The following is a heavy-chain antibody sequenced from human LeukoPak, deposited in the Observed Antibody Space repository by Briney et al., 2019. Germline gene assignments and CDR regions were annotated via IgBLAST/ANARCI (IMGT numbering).Heavy chain of an antibody. CDR3: ARGCGGNSGGDY. CDR2: INPNTGGT. Sequence: GASVKVSCKASGYTFTDYYMHWVRQAPGQGLEWMGWINPNTGGTNYAQKFQGRVSMTRDTSISTAYMELSSLRSDDTAVYYCARGCGGNSGGDYWGQGTLVTVSS. V-gene: IGHV1-2*02. J-gene: IGHJ4*02. CDR1: GYTFTDYY. D-gene: IGHD4-23*01.